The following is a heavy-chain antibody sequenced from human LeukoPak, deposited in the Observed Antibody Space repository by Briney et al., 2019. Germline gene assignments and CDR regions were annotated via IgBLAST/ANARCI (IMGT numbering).Heavy chain of an antibody. D-gene: IGHD5-18*01. CDR1: GFTFSSYA. CDR2: IKQDGSEK. Sequence: PGTSLRLSCAASGFTFSSYAMHWVRQAPGKGLEWVANIKQDGSEKYYVDSVKGRFTISRDNAKNSLYLQMNSLRAEDTAVYYCARDPKVGYTAWDYWGQGTLVTVSS. V-gene: IGHV3-7*01. J-gene: IGHJ4*02. CDR3: ARDPKVGYTAWDY.